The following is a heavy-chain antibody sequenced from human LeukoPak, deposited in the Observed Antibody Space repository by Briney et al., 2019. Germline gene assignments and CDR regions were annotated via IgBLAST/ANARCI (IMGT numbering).Heavy chain of an antibody. V-gene: IGHV7-4-1*02. CDR2: INTNTGNP. CDR1: GYTFTSYA. J-gene: IGHJ6*02. Sequence: ASVKVSRKASGYTFTSYAMNWVRQAPGQGLEWMGWINTNTGNPTYAQGFTGRFVFSLDTSVSTAYLQTSSLKAEDTAVYYCARDLSMVGSWDPDYYYYYGKDVWGQGTTVTVSS. D-gene: IGHD6-13*01. CDR3: ARDLSMVGSWDPDYYYYYGKDV.